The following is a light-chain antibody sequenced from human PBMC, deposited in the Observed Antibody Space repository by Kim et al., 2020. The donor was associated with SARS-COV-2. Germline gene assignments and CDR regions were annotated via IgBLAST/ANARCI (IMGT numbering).Light chain of an antibody. CDR3: HQTYRSPHT. CDR2: YLY. J-gene: IGKJ5*01. V-gene: IGKV1-39*01. CDR1: RSVSNY. Sequence: ASVGDRVTITGRTSRSVSNYLNWYQVKPGKAPTLLIYYLYALQSGVPSRFGGGGSGTAFTLTISSLQPEDFGTYYCHQTYRSPHTFGQGTRLEIK.